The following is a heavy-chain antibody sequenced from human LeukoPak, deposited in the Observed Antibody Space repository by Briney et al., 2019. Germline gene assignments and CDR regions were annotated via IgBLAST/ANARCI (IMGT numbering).Heavy chain of an antibody. V-gene: IGHV3-53*01. J-gene: IGHJ4*02. CDR3: ARVTFPAYYYDSSGYYFDY. D-gene: IGHD3-22*01. CDR2: IYSGGST. CDR1: GFTVSSNY. Sequence: GRSLRLSCAASGFTVSSNYMSWVRQAPGKGLGWVSVIYSGGSTYYADSVRGRFTISRDNSKNTLYLQMNSLRAEDTAVYYCARVTFPAYYYDSSGYYFDYWGQGTLVTVSS.